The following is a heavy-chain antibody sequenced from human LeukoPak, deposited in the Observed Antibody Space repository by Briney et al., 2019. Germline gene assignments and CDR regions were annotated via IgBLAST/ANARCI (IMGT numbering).Heavy chain of an antibody. CDR2: ISWNSGSI. D-gene: IGHD3-22*01. Sequence: SLRLSCAASGFTFDDYAMHWVRQAPGKGLEWVSGISWNSGSIGYADSVKGRFTISRDNAKNSLYLQMNSLRAEDTALYYCAKDFSGYDSSGCFDYWGQGTLVTVSS. J-gene: IGHJ4*02. V-gene: IGHV3-9*01. CDR1: GFTFDDYA. CDR3: AKDFSGYDSSGCFDY.